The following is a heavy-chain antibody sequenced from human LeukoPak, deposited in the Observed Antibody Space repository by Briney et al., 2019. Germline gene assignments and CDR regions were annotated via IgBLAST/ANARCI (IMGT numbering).Heavy chain of an antibody. J-gene: IGHJ4*02. CDR2: INPNSGGT. CDR3: ARAGPERYSGSLDYFDY. D-gene: IGHD1-26*01. CDR1: GYTFTGYY. V-gene: IGHV1-2*02. Sequence: ASVKVSCKASGYTFTGYYMHGVRQAPGQGLEWMGWINPNSGGTNYAQKFQGRVTMTRDTSISTAYMELSRLRSDDTAVYYCARAGPERYSGSLDYFDYWGQGTLVTVSS.